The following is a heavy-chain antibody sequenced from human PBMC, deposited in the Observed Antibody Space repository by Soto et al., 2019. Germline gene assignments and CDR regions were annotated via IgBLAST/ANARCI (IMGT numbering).Heavy chain of an antibody. Sequence: ASVKVSCKASGYTFTSYAMHWVRQAPGQRLEWMGWINAGNGNTKYSQKFQGRVTITRDTSASTAYMELSSLRSEDTAVYYCARDHLDYDFWSGYPNWFDPWGQGTLVTVSS. CDR3: ARDHLDYDFWSGYPNWFDP. CDR1: GYTFTSYA. CDR2: INAGNGNT. D-gene: IGHD3-3*01. J-gene: IGHJ5*02. V-gene: IGHV1-3*01.